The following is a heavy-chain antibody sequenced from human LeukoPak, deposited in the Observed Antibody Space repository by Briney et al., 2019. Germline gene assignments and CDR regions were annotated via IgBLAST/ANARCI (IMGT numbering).Heavy chain of an antibody. CDR1: GFTFSSYA. Sequence: GGSLRLSCAASGFTFSSYAMYWVRQAPGKGLEWVSGISASGGGTHYADSVKGRFTISRDNSKNTLYLQMNSLRVEDTAVSYCAKSRSSSSGANFVDWGQGTLVTVSS. CDR3: AKSRSSSSGANFVD. D-gene: IGHD6-6*01. CDR2: ISASGGGT. V-gene: IGHV3-23*01. J-gene: IGHJ4*02.